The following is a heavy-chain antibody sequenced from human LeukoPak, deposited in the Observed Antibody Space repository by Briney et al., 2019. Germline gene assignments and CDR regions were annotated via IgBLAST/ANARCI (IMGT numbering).Heavy chain of an antibody. V-gene: IGHV3-30*18. CDR3: AKHDGPIVVVTVKLDY. CDR2: ISSDGNKN. Sequence: PGRSLRLSCAASGFTFSSYGMHWVRQAPGKGLEWVAFISSDGNKNYYEDSVKGRFTISRDNSKNTLFLQMSSLRPEDTAVYYCAKHDGPIVVVTVKLDYWGQGTLVTVSS. CDR1: GFTFSSYG. J-gene: IGHJ4*02. D-gene: IGHD2-21*02.